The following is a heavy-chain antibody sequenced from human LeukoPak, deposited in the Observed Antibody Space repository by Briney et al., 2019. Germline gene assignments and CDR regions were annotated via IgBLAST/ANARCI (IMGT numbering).Heavy chain of an antibody. CDR2: LGSSGSTI. CDR1: GFTFSTYE. V-gene: IGHV3-48*03. CDR3: VRDFVSGSFDSFDI. D-gene: IGHD1-26*01. Sequence: GGSLRLSCAASGFTFSTYEMNWVRQAPGKGLEWDSYLGSSGSTIHYADSVKGRFTISRDNAKKSLYLQMHSLRTEDTAIYYCVRDFVSGSFDSFDIWGQGTMVTVSS. J-gene: IGHJ3*02.